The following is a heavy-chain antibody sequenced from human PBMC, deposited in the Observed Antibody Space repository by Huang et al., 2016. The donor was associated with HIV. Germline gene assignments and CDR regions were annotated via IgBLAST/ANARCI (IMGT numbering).Heavy chain of an antibody. V-gene: IGHV5-51*01. J-gene: IGHJ5*02. D-gene: IGHD4-17*01. Sequence: EVQLVQSGAEVKKPGESLKISCKGSGYMFTKYWIGWVRQMPGKGLEGMGISYPGDSDTRYRPSCQGQVTISADKSITTAYLQWSSLKASDTAIYYCARHDGARPGWVDNWGQGTLVTVSS. CDR1: GYMFTKYW. CDR2: SYPGDSDT. CDR3: ARHDGARPGWVDN.